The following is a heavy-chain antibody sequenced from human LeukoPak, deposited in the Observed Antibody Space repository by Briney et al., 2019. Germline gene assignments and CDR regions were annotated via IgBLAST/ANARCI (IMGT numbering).Heavy chain of an antibody. V-gene: IGHV1-2*06. CDR2: INPNSGGT. CDR1: GYTFTGYY. D-gene: IGHD6-13*01. CDR3: AVTPDHSSSWVHANDY. Sequence: GASVKVSCKASGYTFTGYYMHWVRQAPGQGLEWMGRINPNSGGTNYAQKFQGRVTMTRDTSISTAYMELSRLRSDDTAVYYCAVTPDHSSSWVHANDYWGQGTLVTVS. J-gene: IGHJ4*02.